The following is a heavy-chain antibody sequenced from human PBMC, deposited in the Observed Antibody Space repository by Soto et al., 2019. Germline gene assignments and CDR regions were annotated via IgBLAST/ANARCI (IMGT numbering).Heavy chain of an antibody. CDR2: IIPIFGTA. D-gene: IGHD2-2*02. CDR3: ARDRCSSTSCYTHADAFDI. CDR1: GGTFSSYA. Sequence: QVQLVQSGAEVKKPGSSVEVSCKASGGTFSSYAISWVRQAPGQGLEWMGGIIPIFGTANYAQKFQGRVTITADKSTSTAYMELSSLRSEDTAVYYCARDRCSSTSCYTHADAFDIWGQGTMVTVSS. J-gene: IGHJ3*02. V-gene: IGHV1-69*06.